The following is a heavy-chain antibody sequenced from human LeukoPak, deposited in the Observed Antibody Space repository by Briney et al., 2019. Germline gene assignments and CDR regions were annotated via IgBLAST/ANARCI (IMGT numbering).Heavy chain of an antibody. J-gene: IGHJ4*02. Sequence: SETLSLTCTVSGGSISGYYWSWLRQPPGKGLEWIGYIYYSGSTNYNPSLKSRVTISVDTSKNQFSLKLSSVTAADTAVYYCARADGYSYGRFDYWGPGTLVTVSS. D-gene: IGHD5-18*01. CDR3: ARADGYSYGRFDY. CDR1: GGSISGYY. V-gene: IGHV4-59*01. CDR2: IYYSGST.